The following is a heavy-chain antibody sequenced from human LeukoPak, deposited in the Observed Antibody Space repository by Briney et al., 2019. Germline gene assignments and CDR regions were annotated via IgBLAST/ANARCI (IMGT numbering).Heavy chain of an antibody. Sequence: QTGGSLRLSCAASGFTFSTFWMTWVRQGPGKGLVWVSRIDNEGSSTSYADSVKGRFTISRDNAKNRLYVQMNSLRVEDTAVYYCATGSGLWSPDYWGQGTLVTVSS. V-gene: IGHV3-74*01. CDR3: ATGSGLWSPDY. CDR2: IDNEGSST. J-gene: IGHJ4*02. D-gene: IGHD5-18*01. CDR1: GFTFSTFW.